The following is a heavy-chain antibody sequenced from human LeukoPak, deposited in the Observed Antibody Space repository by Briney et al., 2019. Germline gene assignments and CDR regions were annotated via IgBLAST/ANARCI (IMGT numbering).Heavy chain of an antibody. V-gene: IGHV3-48*03. Sequence: GGSLRLSCEPPRFTFSIYEVNWVPQAPGEGQERLPWISSSTGTVYYADSVKGRFTISRDNAKNSLYLQMNSLRAEDTAVYYCARDPTALQNWDDFTLDYWGQGALVTVSS. CDR2: ISSSTGTV. D-gene: IGHD1-1*01. J-gene: IGHJ4*02. CDR1: RFTFSIYE. CDR3: ARDPTALQNWDDFTLDY.